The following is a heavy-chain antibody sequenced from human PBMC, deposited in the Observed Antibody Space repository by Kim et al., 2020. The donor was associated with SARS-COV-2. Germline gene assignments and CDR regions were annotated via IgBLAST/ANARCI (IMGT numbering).Heavy chain of an antibody. D-gene: IGHD3-3*01. CDR2: IYYSGST. J-gene: IGHJ6*02. Sequence: SETLSLTSTVSGGSISSSSYYWGWIRQPPGKGLEWIGSIYYSGSTYYNPSLKSRVTISVDTSKNQFSLKLSSVTAADTAVYYCARLYYDFWNNYGMDVWGQGTTVTVSS. CDR3: ARLYYDFWNNYGMDV. V-gene: IGHV4-39*01. CDR1: GGSISSSSYY.